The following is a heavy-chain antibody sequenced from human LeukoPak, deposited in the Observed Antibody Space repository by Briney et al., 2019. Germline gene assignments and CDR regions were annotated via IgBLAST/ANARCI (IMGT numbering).Heavy chain of an antibody. Sequence: SETLSLTCAVYGGSFSSYYWSWIRQPPGKGLEWIGEINHSGSTNYNPSLKSRVTISVDTSKNQFSLKLSSVTAADTAVYYCARVGGPFLTGRYYYYYGMDVWGKGTTVTVSS. CDR1: GGSFSSYY. J-gene: IGHJ6*04. CDR2: INHSGST. D-gene: IGHD3-9*01. V-gene: IGHV4-34*01. CDR3: ARVGGPFLTGRYYYYYGMDV.